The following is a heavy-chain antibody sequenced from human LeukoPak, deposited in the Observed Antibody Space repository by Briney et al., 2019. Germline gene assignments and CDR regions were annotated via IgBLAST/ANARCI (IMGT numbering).Heavy chain of an antibody. D-gene: IGHD3-16*01. CDR3: AKDDNYIRFLS. Sequence: GGSLRLSCAASGFTFSRYSMNWVRQAPGKGLEWVSGISGSGGNTYYADSVKGRFTISRDNSKNTLYLQMNSLRAEDTAVYYCAKDDNYIRFLSWGQGTLVTVSS. CDR2: ISGSGGNT. V-gene: IGHV3-23*01. CDR1: GFTFSRYS. J-gene: IGHJ5*02.